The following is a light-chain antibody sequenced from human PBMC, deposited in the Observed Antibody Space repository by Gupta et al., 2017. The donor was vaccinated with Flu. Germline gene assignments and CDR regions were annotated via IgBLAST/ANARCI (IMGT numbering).Light chain of an antibody. V-gene: IGLV2-8*01. Sequence: QSALTQPPSASGSPGQSVTISCTGTSSDVDDYNYVSWYQQHPGKAPKLMIYEVSKRPSGVPDRFSGSKSGNTASLTVSGLQAEDEADYYCSSYAGSNIRYVFGTGTKVTVL. CDR2: EVS. CDR3: SSYAGSNIRYV. CDR1: SSDVDDYNY. J-gene: IGLJ1*01.